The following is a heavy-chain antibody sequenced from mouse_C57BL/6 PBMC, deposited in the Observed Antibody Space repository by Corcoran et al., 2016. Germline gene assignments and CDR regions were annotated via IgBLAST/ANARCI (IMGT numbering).Heavy chain of an antibody. J-gene: IGHJ4*01. CDR3: ARIRYSNYDYAMDY. Sequence: QVQLQQSGPELVKPGASVKLSCKASGYTFTSYDINWVKQRPGRGLEWIGWIYPRDGSTKYNEKFKGKATLTVDTSSSTAYMELHSLTSEDSAVYFCARIRYSNYDYAMDYWGQGTSVTVSS. CDR2: IYPRDGST. V-gene: IGHV1-85*01. CDR1: GYTFTSYD. D-gene: IGHD2-5*01.